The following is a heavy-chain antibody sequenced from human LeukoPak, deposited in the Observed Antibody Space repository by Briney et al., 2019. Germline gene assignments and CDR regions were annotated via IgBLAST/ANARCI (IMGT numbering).Heavy chain of an antibody. J-gene: IGHJ4*02. V-gene: IGHV3-30*18. Sequence: GGSLRLSCAASGFTFSSYGMHWVRQAPGKGLEWVAVISYDGSNKYYADSVKGRFTISRDNSKNTLYLQMNSLRAEDTAVYYCAKVLLVWQQLGRFDYWGQGTLVTVSS. CDR1: GFTFSSYG. CDR2: ISYDGSNK. CDR3: AKVLLVWQQLGRFDY. D-gene: IGHD6-13*01.